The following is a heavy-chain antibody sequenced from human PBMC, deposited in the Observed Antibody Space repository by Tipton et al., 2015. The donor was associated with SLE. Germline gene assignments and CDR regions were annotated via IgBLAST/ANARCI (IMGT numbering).Heavy chain of an antibody. J-gene: IGHJ4*02. Sequence: TLSLTCTVSGGFIRSGGYSWTWIRQPPGKGLEWIGYIYHSGSTYYNPSLKSRVTISVDMSKNQFSLNLSSVTAADAAVFYCARAHSSGYYGYWGQGTLVTVSS. CDR3: ARAHSSGYYGY. D-gene: IGHD3-22*01. CDR2: IYHSGST. V-gene: IGHV4-30-2*01. CDR1: GGFIRSGGYS.